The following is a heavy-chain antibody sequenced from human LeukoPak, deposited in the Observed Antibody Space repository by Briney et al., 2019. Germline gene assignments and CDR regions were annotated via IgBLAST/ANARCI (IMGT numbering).Heavy chain of an antibody. D-gene: IGHD7-27*01. CDR1: GGTFSSYA. CDR2: IIPIFGTA. J-gene: IGHJ4*02. CDR3: VGGAPNWGFDY. Sequence: SVKVSCKASGGTFSSYAISWVRQAPGQGLEWMGGIIPIFGTANYAQKFQGRVTMTRNTSISTAYMELTSLRSEDTAVYYCVGGAPNWGFDYWGQGTLVTVSS. V-gene: IGHV1-69*05.